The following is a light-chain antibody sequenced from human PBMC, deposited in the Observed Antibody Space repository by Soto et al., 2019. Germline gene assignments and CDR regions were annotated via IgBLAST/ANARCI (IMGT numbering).Light chain of an antibody. Sequence: QSVLTQPPSVSGAPGHRFSISCTGSTSNIGAPYDVHWYQHLPGTAPKLLIYGDNNRPSGVPDRFSGSKSGTSASLAITRLQAEDEADYYCQSYDISLHNYVFGTGTKVTVL. CDR3: QSYDISLHNYV. V-gene: IGLV1-40*01. CDR1: TSNIGAPYD. J-gene: IGLJ1*01. CDR2: GDN.